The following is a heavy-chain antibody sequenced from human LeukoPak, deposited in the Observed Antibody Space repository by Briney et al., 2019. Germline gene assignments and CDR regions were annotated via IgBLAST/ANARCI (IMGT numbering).Heavy chain of an antibody. CDR2: IYPGDSDT. D-gene: IGHD2-15*01. V-gene: IGHV5-51*01. CDR3: ARVAYCSGGSCYSSHAFDI. CDR1: GYSFTSYW. J-gene: IGHJ3*02. Sequence: GESLKISCKGSGYSFTSYWIGWVRQMPGKGLEWMGIIYPGDSDTRYSPSFQGQVTIPADKSISTAYLQWSSLKASDSAVYYCARVAYCSGGSCYSSHAFDIWGQGTMVTVSS.